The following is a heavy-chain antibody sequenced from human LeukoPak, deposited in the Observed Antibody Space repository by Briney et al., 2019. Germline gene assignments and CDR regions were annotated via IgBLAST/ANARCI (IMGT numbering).Heavy chain of an antibody. D-gene: IGHD2-2*01. CDR1: GFTFSSYG. V-gene: IGHV3-30*02. CDR2: IRYDGSNK. J-gene: IGHJ4*02. Sequence: PGGSLRLSCAASGFTFSSYGMHWVRQAPGKGLEWVAFIRYDGSNKYYADSVKGRFTISRDNSKNTLYLQMNSLRAEDTAVYYCAKKGYCSSTSCYAPDFDYWGQGTLVTVSS. CDR3: AKKGYCSSTSCYAPDFDY.